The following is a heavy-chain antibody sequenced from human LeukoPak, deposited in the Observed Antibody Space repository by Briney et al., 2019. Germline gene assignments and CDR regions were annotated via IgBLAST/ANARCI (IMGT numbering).Heavy chain of an antibody. CDR2: IYHSGGT. J-gene: IGHJ6*03. CDR1: GGSITNYDW. CDR3: VANGYYCLDV. Sequence: PSETLSLTCAVSGGSITNYDWWSWVRQPPGGGLEWIGEIYHSGGTNYNPSLKSRVTISVDKSKNQFSLNLDSVIAADTAVYYCVANGYYCLDVWGKGTTVIVSS. V-gene: IGHV4-4*02.